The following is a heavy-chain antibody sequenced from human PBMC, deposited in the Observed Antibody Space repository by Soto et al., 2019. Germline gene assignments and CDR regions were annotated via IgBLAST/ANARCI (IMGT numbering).Heavy chain of an antibody. CDR3: ARVYVWNCISTSCPFDY. CDR2: IYSTGNT. Sequence: SETLSLTCTVSCDSIRSSSYWGWIRQPPGKGLEWIGSIYSTGNTYYNPSLNSQVTISVDTSKNQFSLKLTSVTAADTAVYYCARVYVWNCISTSCPFDYWGQGILVTVSS. D-gene: IGHD2-2*01. J-gene: IGHJ4*02. CDR1: CDSIRSSSY. V-gene: IGHV4-38-2*02.